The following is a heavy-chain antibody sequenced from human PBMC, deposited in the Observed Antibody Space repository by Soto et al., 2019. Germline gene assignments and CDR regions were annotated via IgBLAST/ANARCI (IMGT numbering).Heavy chain of an antibody. CDR3: ASGSRFWSAGGTYGMDV. V-gene: IGHV1-69*13. CDR1: GGTFSSYA. CDR2: IIPIFGTA. D-gene: IGHD3-3*01. Sequence: EASVKVSCKASGGTFSSYAISWGRQAPGQGLEWMGGIIPIFGTANYAQKLQGRVTITADESTSTAYMELSSLRSEDTAVYYCASGSRFWSAGGTYGMDVWGKGNTVTV. J-gene: IGHJ6*04.